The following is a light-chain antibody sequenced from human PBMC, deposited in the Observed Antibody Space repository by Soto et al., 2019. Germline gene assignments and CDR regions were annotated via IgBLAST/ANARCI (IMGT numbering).Light chain of an antibody. CDR1: SSDIGSYNY. CDR2: EVS. V-gene: IGLV2-14*01. Sequence: QSALTQPASVSGSPGQSVTISCTGTSSDIGSYNYVSWYQQHPGKAPKLMIFEVSSRPSGVSDRFSGSKFGNTASLTISGLQAEDEADYYCSSYTSTGTSVFGVGTKVTVL. J-gene: IGLJ1*01. CDR3: SSYTSTGTSV.